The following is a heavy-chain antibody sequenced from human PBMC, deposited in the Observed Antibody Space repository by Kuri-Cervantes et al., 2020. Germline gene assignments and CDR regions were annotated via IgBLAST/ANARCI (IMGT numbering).Heavy chain of an antibody. J-gene: IGHJ2*01. Sequence: ASVKVSCKASGYTFTSYAMHWVRQAPGQRLEWMGWINGGNGNTKYSQKFQGRVTITRDTSTSTAYMELSSLRSEDTAVYYCARDRIKRPYSSSSEYFDLWGRGTLVTVSS. V-gene: IGHV1-3*01. CDR1: GYTFTSYA. CDR2: INGGNGNT. D-gene: IGHD6-6*01. CDR3: ARDRIKRPYSSSSEYFDL.